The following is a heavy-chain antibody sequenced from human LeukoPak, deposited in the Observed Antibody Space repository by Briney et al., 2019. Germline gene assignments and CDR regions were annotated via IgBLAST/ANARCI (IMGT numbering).Heavy chain of an antibody. Sequence: GESLKISCKGSGYSFASYWIGWVRQMPRKGLEWMGIIYPGDSDTRYSPSFQGQVTVSADKSIYTAYLQWSSLKASDTAMYYCARMARYCSSSSCSYNWFDPWGQGTLVTVSS. V-gene: IGHV5-51*01. CDR2: IYPGDSDT. D-gene: IGHD2-15*01. CDR1: GYSFASYW. J-gene: IGHJ5*02. CDR3: ARMARYCSSSSCSYNWFDP.